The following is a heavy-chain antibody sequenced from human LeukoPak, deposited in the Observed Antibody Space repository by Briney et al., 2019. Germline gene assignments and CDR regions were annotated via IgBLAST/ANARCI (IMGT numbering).Heavy chain of an antibody. V-gene: IGHV3-21*01. J-gene: IGHJ4*02. D-gene: IGHD2-15*01. CDR3: ARVFSCSGGSCYFILDY. Sequence: GGSLRLSCAASGFTFSSYSMNWVRQAPGKGLEWVSSISSSSSYIYYADSVKGRFIISRDNAKNSLYLQMNSLRAEDTAVYYCARVFSCSGGSCYFILDYWGQGTLVTVSS. CDR2: ISSSSSYI. CDR1: GFTFSSYS.